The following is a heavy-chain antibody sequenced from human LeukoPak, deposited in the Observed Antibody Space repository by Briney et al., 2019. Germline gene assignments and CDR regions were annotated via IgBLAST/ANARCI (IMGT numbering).Heavy chain of an antibody. V-gene: IGHV1-2*02. CDR2: INPNSGGT. CDR1: GYTFTGYY. Sequence: ASVKVSCKASGYTFTGYYMHWVRQAPGQGLEWMGWINPNSGGTNYAQKFQGRVTMTRDTSISTAYMELSRLRSDDTAVYYCARVSRFGELLSDDYWGQGTLVTVSS. D-gene: IGHD3-10*02. CDR3: ARVSRFGELLSDDY. J-gene: IGHJ4*02.